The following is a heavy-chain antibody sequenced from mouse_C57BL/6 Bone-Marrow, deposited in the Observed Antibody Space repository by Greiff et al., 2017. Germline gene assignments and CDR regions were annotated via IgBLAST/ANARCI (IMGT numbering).Heavy chain of an antibody. CDR1: GFNIKDDY. D-gene: IGHD1-1*01. J-gene: IGHJ4*01. CDR3: TTNYYGSSYLYYAMDY. Sequence: EVQLQQSGAELVRPGASVKLSCTASGFNIKDDYMHWVKQRPEQGLAWIGWIDPENGDTEYASKFQGKATITADTSSNTAYLQLSSLTSEDTAVYYCTTNYYGSSYLYYAMDYWGQGTSVTVSS. V-gene: IGHV14-4*01. CDR2: IDPENGDT.